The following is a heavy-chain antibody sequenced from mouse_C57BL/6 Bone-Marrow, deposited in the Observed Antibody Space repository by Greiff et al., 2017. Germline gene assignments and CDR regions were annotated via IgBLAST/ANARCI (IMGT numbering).Heavy chain of an antibody. D-gene: IGHD3-1*01. J-gene: IGHJ2*01. V-gene: IGHV1-81*01. CDR1: GYTFTSYG. CDR3: ARWATPHYFDY. Sequence: VHLVESGAELARPGASVKLSCKASGYTFTSYGISWVKQRTGQGLEWIGEIYPRSGNTYYNEKFKGKATLTADKSSSTAYMELRSLTSEDSAVYFCARWATPHYFDYWGQGTTLTVSS. CDR2: IYPRSGNT.